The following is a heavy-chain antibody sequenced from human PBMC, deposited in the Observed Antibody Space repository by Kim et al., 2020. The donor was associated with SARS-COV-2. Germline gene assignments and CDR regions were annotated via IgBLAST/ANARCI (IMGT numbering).Heavy chain of an antibody. J-gene: IGHJ6*01. Sequence: GGSLRLSCAASGFTFSSYGMHWVRQAPGKGLEWVAVISYDGSNKYYADSVKGRFTISRDNSKNTLYLQMNSLRAEDTAVYYCAKEGDDDYYDSSGSYYY. V-gene: IGHV3-30*18. CDR3: AKEGDDDYYDSSGSYYY. CDR1: GFTFSSYG. D-gene: IGHD3-22*01. CDR2: ISYDGSNK.